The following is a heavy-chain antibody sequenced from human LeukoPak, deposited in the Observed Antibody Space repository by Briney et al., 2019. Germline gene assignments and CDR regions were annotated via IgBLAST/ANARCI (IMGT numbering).Heavy chain of an antibody. CDR3: AKTSRVNSGHDSPFDY. CDR2: VYSDGRT. V-gene: IGHV3-53*01. J-gene: IGHJ4*02. D-gene: IGHD5-12*01. CDR1: GFTVSTNY. Sequence: PGGSLRLSCAASGFTVSTNYMSWVRQAPGEGLEWVSVVYSDGRTYYADSVKGRFTISRDNSKNTLYLQMNSLRAEDTAVYYCAKTSRVNSGHDSPFDYWGQGTLVTVSS.